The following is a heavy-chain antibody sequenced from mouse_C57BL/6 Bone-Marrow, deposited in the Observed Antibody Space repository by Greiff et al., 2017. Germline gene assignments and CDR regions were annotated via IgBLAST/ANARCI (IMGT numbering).Heavy chain of an antibody. Sequence: QVQLQQSGAELAKPGASVKLSCKASGYTFTSYWMHWVKQRPGQGLEWIGYINPSSGYTKYNQKFKDKATLTADKSSSTAYMELSSLTYEDTAVYYCARGDTGDVDVWGKGTTVTVSS. D-gene: IGHD4-1*01. J-gene: IGHJ1*03. CDR1: GYTFTSYW. V-gene: IGHV1-7*01. CDR2: INPSSGYT. CDR3: ARGDTGDVDV.